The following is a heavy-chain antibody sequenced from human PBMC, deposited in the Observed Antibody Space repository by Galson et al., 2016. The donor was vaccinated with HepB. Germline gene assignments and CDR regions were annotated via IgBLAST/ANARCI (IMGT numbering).Heavy chain of an antibody. D-gene: IGHD1-1*01. CDR3: AKTDPSYYYAMDV. CDR2: VYYSRST. CDR1: GDSISGYY. V-gene: IGHV4-59*01. J-gene: IGHJ6*04. Sequence: SETLSLTCTVSGDSISGYYWSWIRQPPGRGLEWIGYVYYSRSTDYNPSLRSRVTISKDTSKNHFSLRLTSVTAADTAIYYCAKTDPSYYYAMDVWGKGTTVTVSS.